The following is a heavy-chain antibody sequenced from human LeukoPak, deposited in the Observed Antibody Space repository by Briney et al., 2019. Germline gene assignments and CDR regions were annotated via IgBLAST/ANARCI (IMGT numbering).Heavy chain of an antibody. CDR2: IYYSGST. J-gene: IGHJ2*01. CDR1: GGSISSGDYY. V-gene: IGHV4-30-4*08. CDR3: AGACHAVDSDWYFDL. Sequence: SETLSLTCTVSGGSISSGDYYWSWIRQPPGKGLEWIGYIYYSGSTYYNPSLKSRVTISVDTSKNQFSLKLSSVTAADTAVYYCAGACHAVDSDWYFDLWGRGTLVTVSS.